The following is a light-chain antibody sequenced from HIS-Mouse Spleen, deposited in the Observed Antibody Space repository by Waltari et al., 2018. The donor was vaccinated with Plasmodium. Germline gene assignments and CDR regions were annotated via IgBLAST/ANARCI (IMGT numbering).Light chain of an antibody. CDR1: ALPKKY. CDR2: EDS. CDR3: YSTDSSGNHRV. V-gene: IGLV3-10*01. Sequence: SYELTQPPSVSVSPGQTARITCSGDALPKKYAYWYQEKSGQAPVPVIYEDSKRPPGIPERFCGSSSGTMATLTISGAQVEDEADYYCYSTDSSGNHRVFGGGTKLTVL. J-gene: IGLJ3*02.